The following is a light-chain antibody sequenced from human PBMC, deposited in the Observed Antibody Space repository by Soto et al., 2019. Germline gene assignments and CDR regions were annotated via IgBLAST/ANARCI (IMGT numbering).Light chain of an antibody. J-gene: IGKJ1*01. CDR2: LGS. CDR3: MQALQSPPWT. CDR1: QSLLHSNGYGY. V-gene: IGKV2-28*01. Sequence: DIVMTQSPLSLPVTPGEPASISCRSSQSLLHSNGYGYLDWYLQKPGQSPQLLIYLGSHRASGVADRFSGSGSGTDFTLKISRVEAEDVGVYYCMQALQSPPWTFGQGTKVEIK.